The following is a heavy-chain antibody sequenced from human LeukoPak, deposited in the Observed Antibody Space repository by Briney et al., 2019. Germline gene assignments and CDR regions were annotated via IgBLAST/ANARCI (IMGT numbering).Heavy chain of an antibody. Sequence: PGGSLRLSCAASGFNFSSYWMSWVRQAPGKGLEWVANIKQDGSEKYYVDSLKGRFTVSRDNAKNSLYLQINSLRAGDTAVYFCARVGAARYYYYYMDVWGKGTTVTVSS. V-gene: IGHV3-7*01. D-gene: IGHD2-15*01. CDR1: GFNFSSYW. CDR2: IKQDGSEK. CDR3: ARVGAARYYYYYMDV. J-gene: IGHJ6*03.